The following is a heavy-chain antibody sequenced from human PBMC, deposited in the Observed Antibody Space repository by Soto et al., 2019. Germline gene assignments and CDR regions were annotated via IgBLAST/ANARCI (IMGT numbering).Heavy chain of an antibody. CDR2: ISAYNGNT. CDR3: ARGGPPIDY. Sequence: QVQLVQSGAEVKKPGASVKVSCKASGYTFTNFGISWVRQAPGQGLEWMGWISAYNGNTNYAQKFQGRVTMTTDTSTSKAYMEVRSLRFDDTDVYYCARGGPPIDYWGQGTLVTVSS. V-gene: IGHV1-18*01. CDR1: GYTFTNFG. J-gene: IGHJ4*02. D-gene: IGHD3-16*01.